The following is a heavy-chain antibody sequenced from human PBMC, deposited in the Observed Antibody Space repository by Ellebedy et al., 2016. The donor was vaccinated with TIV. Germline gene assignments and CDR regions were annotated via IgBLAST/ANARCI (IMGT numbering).Heavy chain of an antibody. CDR3: AKETTELTATTLY. J-gene: IGHJ4*02. D-gene: IGHD1-1*01. CDR1: GYTFTGYY. Sequence: AASVKVSCKASGYTFTGYYIHWVRQAPGQGLEWMGGIIPIFGTANYAQKFQGRVTITADESTSTAYMELSSLRSEDTAVYYCAKETTELTATTLYWGQGTLVTVSS. CDR2: IIPIFGTA. V-gene: IGHV1-69*13.